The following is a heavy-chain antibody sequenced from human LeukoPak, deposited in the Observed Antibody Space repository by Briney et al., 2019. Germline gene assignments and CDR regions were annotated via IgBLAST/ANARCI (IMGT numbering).Heavy chain of an antibody. D-gene: IGHD3-9*01. CDR1: GGSISSSRSY. Sequence: PSETLSLTCSVSGGSISSSRSYWGWIRQPPGKGLEWIGSIYHRGSTYYNPSLKSRLTISVDTSKNQFSLKLSSVTAADTAVYYCARAVLRYFDWLPWGQGTLVTVSS. J-gene: IGHJ5*02. V-gene: IGHV4-39*07. CDR2: IYHRGST. CDR3: ARAVLRYFDWLP.